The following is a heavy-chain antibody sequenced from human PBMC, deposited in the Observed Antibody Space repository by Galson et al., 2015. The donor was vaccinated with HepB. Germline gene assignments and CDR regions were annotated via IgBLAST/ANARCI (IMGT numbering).Heavy chain of an antibody. CDR3: AKERSQSYSDC. CDR1: GFAFDSHA. D-gene: IGHD3-10*01. V-gene: IGHV3-23*01. J-gene: IGHJ4*02. Sequence: SLRLSCAASGFAFDSHAMSWVRQAPGRGLEWISGITGKGASRTYYADSVKGRFTISRDNSKNTLYLQMNSLRVEDTAIYYCAKERSQSYSDCWGQGALVTVSS. CDR2: ITGKGASRT.